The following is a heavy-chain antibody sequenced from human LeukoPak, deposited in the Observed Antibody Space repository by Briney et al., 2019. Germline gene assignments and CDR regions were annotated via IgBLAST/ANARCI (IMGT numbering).Heavy chain of an antibody. CDR2: ISGSGGST. V-gene: IGHV3-23*01. D-gene: IGHD5-24*01. CDR1: GFTFSSYA. J-gene: IGHJ4*02. Sequence: EGSLRLSCAASGFTFSSYAMSWVRQAPGKGLEWVSAISGSGGSTYYADSVKGRFTISRDNSKNTLYLQMNSLRAEDTAVYYCAKVRGDGYILTYWGQGTLVTVSS. CDR3: AKVRGDGYILTY.